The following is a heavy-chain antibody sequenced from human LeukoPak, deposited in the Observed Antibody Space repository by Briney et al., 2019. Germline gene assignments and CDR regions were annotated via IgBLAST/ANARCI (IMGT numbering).Heavy chain of an antibody. V-gene: IGHV4-39*07. D-gene: IGHD4-23*01. CDR1: GGSISSSSYY. CDR3: AREVADYGGYYYYHYMDV. J-gene: IGHJ6*03. Sequence: SETLSLTCTVSGGSISSSSYYWGWIRQPPGKGLEWIGSIYYSGSTYYNPSLKSRVTISVDTSKNQFSLKLSSVTAADTAMYYCAREVADYGGYYYYHYMDVWGKGTTVTISS. CDR2: IYYSGST.